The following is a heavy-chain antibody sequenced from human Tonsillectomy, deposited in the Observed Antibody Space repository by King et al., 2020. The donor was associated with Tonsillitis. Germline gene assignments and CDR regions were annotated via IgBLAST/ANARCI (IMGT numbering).Heavy chain of an antibody. Sequence: VQLVESGGGVVRPGGSLRLSCAASGFRFDDNGMSWVRQAPGKGLEWVSGINWNGGSTGYADSVKGRFTISRDNAKNSLYLQMNSLRSEDTALYYCARVVSKQLLVPDYFDYWGQGTLVTVSS. D-gene: IGHD6-19*01. CDR2: INWNGGST. V-gene: IGHV3-20*04. CDR1: GFRFDDNG. J-gene: IGHJ4*02. CDR3: ARVVSKQLLVPDYFDY.